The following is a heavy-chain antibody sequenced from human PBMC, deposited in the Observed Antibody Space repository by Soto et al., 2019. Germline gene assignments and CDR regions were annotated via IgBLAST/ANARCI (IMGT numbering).Heavy chain of an antibody. CDR1: GYTFTSTG. J-gene: IGHJ4*02. CDR3: ARDLDGSGSYYTDY. V-gene: IGHV1-18*01. Sequence: ASVKVSCKASGYTFTSTGISWVRQAPGQGPEWMGWISGFNGETNYAQKFQGRVTMTTDTSTTTAYMEVRSLTSDDTAVYYCARDLDGSGSYYTDYWGQGTLVTVSS. D-gene: IGHD3-10*01. CDR2: ISGFNGET.